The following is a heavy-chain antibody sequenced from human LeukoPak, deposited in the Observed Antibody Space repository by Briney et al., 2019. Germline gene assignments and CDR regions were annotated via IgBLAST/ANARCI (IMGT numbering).Heavy chain of an antibody. CDR1: GGSFSGYY. CDR3: AKRSGTPRMTYYYYYYGMDV. D-gene: IGHD2-15*01. J-gene: IGHJ6*02. Sequence: SETLSLTCAVYGGSFSGYYWSWIRQPPGKGLEWIGEINHSGSTNCNPSLKSRVTISVDTSKNQFSLKLSSVTAADTAVYYCAKRSGTPRMTYYYYYYGMDVWGQGTTVTVSS. CDR2: INHSGST. V-gene: IGHV4-34*01.